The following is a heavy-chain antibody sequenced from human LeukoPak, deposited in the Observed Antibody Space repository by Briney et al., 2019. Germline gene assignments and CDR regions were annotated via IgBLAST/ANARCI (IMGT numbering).Heavy chain of an antibody. Sequence: SETLSLTCTVSGGSISRYYWSWIRQPPGKGLEWIGYIYYSGSTNYNPSLKSRVTISVDTSKNQFSLKLSSVTAADTAVYYCARLPLGYSYGHFDYWGQGTLVTVSS. CDR2: IYYSGST. CDR3: ARLPLGYSYGHFDY. V-gene: IGHV4-59*01. J-gene: IGHJ4*02. CDR1: GGSISRYY. D-gene: IGHD5-18*01.